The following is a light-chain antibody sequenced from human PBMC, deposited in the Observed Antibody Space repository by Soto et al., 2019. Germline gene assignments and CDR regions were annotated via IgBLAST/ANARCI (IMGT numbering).Light chain of an antibody. CDR2: GNS. V-gene: IGLV1-40*01. J-gene: IGLJ2*01. CDR1: SSNIGAGYD. Sequence: QSVLTQPPSVSGAPGQRVTISCTGSSSNIGAGYDVHWYQQLPGTAPKLLIYGNSNRPSGVSDRFSGSKSGTSASLAITWLQAEDEADDYCQSYDSMVSGSGVFGGGTKLTVL. CDR3: QSYDSMVSGSGV.